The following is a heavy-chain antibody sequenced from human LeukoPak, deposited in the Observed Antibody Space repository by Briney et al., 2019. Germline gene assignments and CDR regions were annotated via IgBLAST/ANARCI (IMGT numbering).Heavy chain of an antibody. Sequence: GGSLRLSCTASGFTFGDYAMSWVRQAPGKGLEWVGFIRSKAYGGTTEYAASVKGRFTISRDDSKSIAYLQMNSLKTEDTAVYYRTREVNWGFSPVDYWGQGTLVTVSS. J-gene: IGHJ4*02. D-gene: IGHD7-27*01. V-gene: IGHV3-49*04. CDR3: TREVNWGFSPVDY. CDR1: GFTFGDYA. CDR2: IRSKAYGGTT.